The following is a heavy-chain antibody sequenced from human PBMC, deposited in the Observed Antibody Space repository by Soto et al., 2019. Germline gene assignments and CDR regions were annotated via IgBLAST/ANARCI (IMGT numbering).Heavy chain of an antibody. D-gene: IGHD1-7*01. CDR1: GGSFSGYY. V-gene: IGHV4-34*01. Sequence: QVQLQQWGAGLLKPSETLSLTCAVYGGSFSGYYWSWIRQPPGKGLEWIGEINHSGSTNYNPYLKSRVTISVDTSNNQFSRKLSSVTAADTAVYYCARAKNWNYNYWGQGTLVTVSS. J-gene: IGHJ4*02. CDR3: ARAKNWNYNY. CDR2: INHSGST.